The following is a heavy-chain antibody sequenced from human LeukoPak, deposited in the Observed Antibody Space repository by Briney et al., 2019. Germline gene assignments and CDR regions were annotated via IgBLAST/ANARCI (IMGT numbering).Heavy chain of an antibody. Sequence: GGSLRLSCAASGFTFSSYAMHWVRQAPGKGLEWVSGISWNSGSIGYADSVKGRFTISRDNSKNTLYLQMNSLRAEDTAVYYCAKDLLGAVDYWGQGTLVTVSS. J-gene: IGHJ4*02. D-gene: IGHD1-26*01. CDR1: GFTFSSYA. CDR3: AKDLLGAVDY. CDR2: ISWNSGSI. V-gene: IGHV3-9*01.